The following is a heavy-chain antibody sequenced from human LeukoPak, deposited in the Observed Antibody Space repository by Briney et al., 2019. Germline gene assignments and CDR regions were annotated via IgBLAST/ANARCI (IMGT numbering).Heavy chain of an antibody. CDR1: GFTFSSYA. V-gene: IGHV3-23*01. Sequence: GGSLRLSCAASGFTFSSYAMSWVRQAPGKGLEWVSAISGSGGSTYYADSVKGRFTISRDNSKNTLYLQMNSLKTEDTAVYYCTTGAPYSGSYIVNYWGQGTLVTVSS. D-gene: IGHD1-26*01. CDR2: ISGSGGST. CDR3: TTGAPYSGSYIVNY. J-gene: IGHJ4*02.